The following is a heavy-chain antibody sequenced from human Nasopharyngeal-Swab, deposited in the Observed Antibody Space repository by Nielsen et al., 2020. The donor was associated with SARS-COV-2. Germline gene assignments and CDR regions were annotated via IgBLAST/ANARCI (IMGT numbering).Heavy chain of an antibody. V-gene: IGHV1-18*01. J-gene: IGHJ4*02. Sequence: ASVKVSCKASGYTFTSYGISWVRQAPGQGLEWMGWISAYNGNTSYAQKFQGRVTMTRDTSTSTVYMELSSLRSEDTAVYYCAREGERSSGWFFDYWGQGTLVTVSS. D-gene: IGHD6-19*01. CDR1: GYTFTSYG. CDR2: ISAYNGNT. CDR3: AREGERSSGWFFDY.